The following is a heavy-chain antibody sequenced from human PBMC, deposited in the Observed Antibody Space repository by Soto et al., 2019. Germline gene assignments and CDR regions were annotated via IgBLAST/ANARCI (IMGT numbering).Heavy chain of an antibody. V-gene: IGHV1-18*01. CDR1: GYTFTSYG. D-gene: IGHD3-3*01. CDR2: ISAYNGNT. Sequence: ASVKVSCKASGYTFTSYGISWVRQAPGQGLEWMGWISAYNGNTNYAQKLQGRVTMTTDTSTSTAYMELRSLRSDDTAVYYCARRTTSILDDFWSGYYGYYYYGMDVWGQGTTVTVSS. J-gene: IGHJ6*02. CDR3: ARRTTSILDDFWSGYYGYYYYGMDV.